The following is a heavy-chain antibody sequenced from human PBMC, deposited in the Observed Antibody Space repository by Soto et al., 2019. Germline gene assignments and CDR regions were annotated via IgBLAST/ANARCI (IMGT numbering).Heavy chain of an antibody. CDR1: GGTFSSYA. CDR2: IIPIFGTA. J-gene: IGHJ6*02. V-gene: IGHV1-69*06. CDR3: ARHLDTAMVGRDYYYYYGMDV. D-gene: IGHD5-18*01. Sequence: WASVKVSCKASGGTFSSYAISWVRQAPGQGLEWMGGIIPIFGTANYAQKFQGRVTITADKSTSTAYMELSSLRSEDTAVYYCARHLDTAMVGRDYYYYYGMDVWGQGTTVIVSS.